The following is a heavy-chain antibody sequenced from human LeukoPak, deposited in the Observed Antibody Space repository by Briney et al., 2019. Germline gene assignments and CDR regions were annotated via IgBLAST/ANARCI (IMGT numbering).Heavy chain of an antibody. CDR3: VRETRCSSTSCYRAEYFQH. Sequence: SETLSLTCTVSGGSIGSGDYYWSWIRQPPGKGLEWIGYIYYSGSTYYNPSLKSRVTISVDTSKNQFSLKLSSVTAADTAVYYCVRETRCSSTSCYRAEYFQHWGQGTLVTVSS. CDR2: IYYSGST. CDR1: GGSIGSGDYY. V-gene: IGHV4-30-4*08. J-gene: IGHJ1*01. D-gene: IGHD2-2*01.